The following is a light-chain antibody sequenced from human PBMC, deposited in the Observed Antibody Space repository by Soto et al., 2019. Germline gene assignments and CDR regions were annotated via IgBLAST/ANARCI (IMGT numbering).Light chain of an antibody. CDR1: QSISSY. J-gene: IGKJ2*01. Sequence: DIQMTQSPSSLSASVGDRVTITCRASQSISSYLNWYQQKPGKAPKLLIYAASSLQSGVPSRFSGSGSGTDCTLTNSSLQPEDFATYYFQHRYTFGQGTKLEIK. CDR3: QHRYT. CDR2: AAS. V-gene: IGKV1-39*01.